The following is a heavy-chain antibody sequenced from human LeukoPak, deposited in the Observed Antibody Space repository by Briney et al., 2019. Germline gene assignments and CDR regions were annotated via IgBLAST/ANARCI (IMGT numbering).Heavy chain of an antibody. CDR3: ARGYCSGGSCYFSVYFGY. D-gene: IGHD2-15*01. Sequence: PGGSLRLSCAASGFTFSSYAMHWVRQAPGKGLEWVAVISYDGSNKYYADSVKGRFTISRDNSKNTLYLQMNSLRAEDTAVYYCARGYCSGGSCYFSVYFGYWGQGTLVTVSS. J-gene: IGHJ4*02. V-gene: IGHV3-30*04. CDR2: ISYDGSNK. CDR1: GFTFSSYA.